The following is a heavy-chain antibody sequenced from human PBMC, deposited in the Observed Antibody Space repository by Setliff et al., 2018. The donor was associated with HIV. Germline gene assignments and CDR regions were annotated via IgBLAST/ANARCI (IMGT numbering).Heavy chain of an antibody. V-gene: IGHV4-59*08. CDR2: IYSSVGT. Sequence: LSLTCTVSGASLSAFYWSWIRLPPGKGLEWLGYIYSSVGTNYNPPLEGRITISLDTSKSLFSLRLTSVTAADTATYFCAGGGQWRPDYWGLGTLVTVSS. J-gene: IGHJ4*02. CDR1: GASLSAFY. CDR3: AGGGQWRPDY. D-gene: IGHD6-19*01.